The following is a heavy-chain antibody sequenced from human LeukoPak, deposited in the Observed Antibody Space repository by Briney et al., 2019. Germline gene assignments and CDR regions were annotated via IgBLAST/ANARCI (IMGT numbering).Heavy chain of an antibody. CDR3: ARAGGREYSGSYPNWFDP. Sequence: SETLSLTGTVSGGSISSYYWSWIRQPPGKGLEWIGYIYYSGSTNYNPSLKSRVTISVDTSKNQFSLKLSSVTAADTAVYYCARAGGREYSGSYPNWFDPWGQGTLVTVSS. V-gene: IGHV4-59*01. CDR2: IYYSGST. D-gene: IGHD1-26*01. CDR1: GGSISSYY. J-gene: IGHJ5*02.